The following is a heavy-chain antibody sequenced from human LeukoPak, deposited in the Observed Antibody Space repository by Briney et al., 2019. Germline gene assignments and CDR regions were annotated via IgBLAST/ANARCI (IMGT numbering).Heavy chain of an antibody. CDR3: ARGDYYYGMDV. V-gene: IGHV4-34*01. Sequence: SETLSLTCAVYGGSFSGYYWSWIRQPPGKGLEWIGEINHSGSTNYNPSLKSRVTISVDTSKNQFSLKLSSVTAADTAVYYCARGDYYYGMDVWGQGTTVTVSS. J-gene: IGHJ6*02. CDR2: INHSGST. CDR1: GGSFSGYY.